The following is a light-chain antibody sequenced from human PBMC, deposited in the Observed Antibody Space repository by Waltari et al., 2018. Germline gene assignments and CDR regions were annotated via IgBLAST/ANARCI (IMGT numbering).Light chain of an antibody. CDR1: SSDVGGYHY. CDR2: EVN. CDR3: FSSAGGPRI. Sequence: QSALTQPRSVSGSPGQSFTISCTGTSSDVGGYHYVAWYQQHPGAGPKLLIYEVNKRPSGFPDRFSGSKSGHTASLTISGLRTQDEADYYCFSSAGGPRIFGGGTKLTVL. J-gene: IGLJ2*01. V-gene: IGLV2-11*01.